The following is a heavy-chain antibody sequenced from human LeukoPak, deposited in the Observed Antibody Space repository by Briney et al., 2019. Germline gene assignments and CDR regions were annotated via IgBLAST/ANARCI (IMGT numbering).Heavy chain of an antibody. V-gene: IGHV1-69*13. Sequence: ASVKVSCKGSGGTFNNFALSWVGQAPGQGGEGVGGTIRVSGTTKYAQNLQGRVKVTADGSTSTAYMEMSSLRSEDTAISYCARGQQQWLEDWFDHWGQGTLVTVSS. CDR1: GGTFNNFA. CDR2: TIRVSGTT. D-gene: IGHD6-19*01. CDR3: ARGQQQWLEDWFDH. J-gene: IGHJ5*02.